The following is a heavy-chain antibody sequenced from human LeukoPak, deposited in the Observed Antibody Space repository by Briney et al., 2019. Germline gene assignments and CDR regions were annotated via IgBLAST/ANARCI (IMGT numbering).Heavy chain of an antibody. Sequence: PGGSLRLSCAASGFTFSSYAMSWIRQAPGKGLEWVSAISGSGGSTYYADSVKGRFTISRDNSKNTLYLQMNSLRAEDTAVYYCAKRQGLWELLTLFDYWGQGTLVTVSS. D-gene: IGHD1-26*01. J-gene: IGHJ4*02. CDR2: ISGSGGST. CDR1: GFTFSSYA. CDR3: AKRQGLWELLTLFDY. V-gene: IGHV3-23*01.